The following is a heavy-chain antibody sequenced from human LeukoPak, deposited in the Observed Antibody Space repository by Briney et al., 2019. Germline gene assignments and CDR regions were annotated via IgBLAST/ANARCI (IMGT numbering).Heavy chain of an antibody. CDR1: SGSISSYY. CDR2: IYTSGST. D-gene: IGHD2-15*01. CDR3: ASSALGYYSGGSCAAYYYYGMDV. J-gene: IGHJ6*02. V-gene: IGHV4-4*07. Sequence: PSETLSLTCTVSSGSISSYYWSWIRQPAGKGLEWIGLIYTSGSTNYNPSLKSRVTISLYTSKNQFSLKLSPVTAADPGVYYCASSALGYYSGGSCAAYYYYGMDVWGQGTTVTVSS.